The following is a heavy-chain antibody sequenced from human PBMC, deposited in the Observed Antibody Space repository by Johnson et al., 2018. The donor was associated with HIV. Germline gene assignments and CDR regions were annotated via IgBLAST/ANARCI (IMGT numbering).Heavy chain of an antibody. CDR2: ISYDGSNK. J-gene: IGHJ3*01. V-gene: IGHV3-30*04. CDR3: ARGLVVPA. Sequence: QVQLVESGGGLVQPGGSLRLSCAASGFTFSSYAMHWVRQAPGKGLEWVAVISYDGSNKYYADSVKGRFTISRDNAKNSLYLQMNSLRAEDTAVYYCARGLVVPAWGQGTMVTVSS. CDR1: GFTFSSYA. D-gene: IGHD2-2*01.